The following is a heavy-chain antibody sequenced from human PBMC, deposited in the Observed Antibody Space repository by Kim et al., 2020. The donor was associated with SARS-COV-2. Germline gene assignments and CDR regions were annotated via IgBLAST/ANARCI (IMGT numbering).Heavy chain of an antibody. CDR1: GDSVSSNSAA. CDR2: TYYRSKWYN. CDR3: ARGAGSGWYRYRVVLSFDY. J-gene: IGHJ4*02. V-gene: IGHV6-1*01. D-gene: IGHD6-19*01. Sequence: SQTLSLTCAISGDSVSSNSAAWNWIRQSPSRGLEWLGRTYYRSKWYNDYAVSVKSRITINPDTSKNQFSLQLNSVTPEDTAVYYCARGAGSGWYRYRVVLSFDYWGQGTLVTVSS.